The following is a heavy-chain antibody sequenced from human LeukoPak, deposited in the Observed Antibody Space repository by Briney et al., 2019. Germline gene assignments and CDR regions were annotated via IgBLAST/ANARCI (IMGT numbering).Heavy chain of an antibody. CDR3: TRPPSSGANPIDY. CDR1: GFTFSGSA. Sequence: GGSPRLSCAASGFTFSGSAMHWVRQASGKGLEWVGRIRSKANSYATAYAASVKGRFTISRDDSKNTAYLQMNSLKTEDTAVYYCTRPPSSGANPIDYWGQGTLVTVSS. CDR2: IRSKANSYAT. D-gene: IGHD4/OR15-4a*01. J-gene: IGHJ4*02. V-gene: IGHV3-73*01.